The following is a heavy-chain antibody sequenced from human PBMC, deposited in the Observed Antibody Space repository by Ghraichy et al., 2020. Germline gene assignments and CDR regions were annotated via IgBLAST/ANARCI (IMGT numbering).Heavy chain of an antibody. J-gene: IGHJ6*02. V-gene: IGHV4-59*02. CDR1: GDSVSRFY. D-gene: IGHD1/OR15-1a*01. Sequence: TLSLTCSVSGDSVSRFYWSWTRQSPGKGLEWIGYIYHSGSSMYNPSLKSRVTMSVDTSKNQFSLSLRSVTAADTALYYCARWRNNMDVWGQGTTVIVSS. CDR2: IYHSGSS. CDR3: ARWRNNMDV.